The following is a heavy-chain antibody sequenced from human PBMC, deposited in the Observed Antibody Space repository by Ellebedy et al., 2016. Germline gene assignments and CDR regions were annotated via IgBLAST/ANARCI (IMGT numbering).Heavy chain of an antibody. V-gene: IGHV3-23*01. CDR3: AKDIYYDILTGYLDY. Sequence: GESLKISCAASGFTFSNYAMSWVRQAPGKGLEWVAAISGSGSGGSTHYADSVKGRFTISRDNAKNSLYLQMNSLRAEDTALYYCAKDIYYDILTGYLDYWGQGTLVTVSS. D-gene: IGHD3-9*01. CDR1: GFTFSNYA. J-gene: IGHJ4*02. CDR2: ISGSGSGGST.